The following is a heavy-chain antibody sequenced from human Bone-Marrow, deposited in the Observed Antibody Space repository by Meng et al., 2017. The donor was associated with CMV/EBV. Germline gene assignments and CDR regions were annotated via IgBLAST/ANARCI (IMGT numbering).Heavy chain of an antibody. V-gene: IGHV1-18*01. CDR3: AREEMGVVPVIDY. Sequence: ASVKVSCKASGYTFTSYGISWVRQAPGQGLEWMGWISAYNGNTNYAQKLQGRVTMTTDTSTSTAHMELRSLRSDDTAVYYCAREEMGVVPVIDYWGQGKLVTVSS. J-gene: IGHJ4*02. CDR1: GYTFTSYG. D-gene: IGHD2-2*01. CDR2: ISAYNGNT.